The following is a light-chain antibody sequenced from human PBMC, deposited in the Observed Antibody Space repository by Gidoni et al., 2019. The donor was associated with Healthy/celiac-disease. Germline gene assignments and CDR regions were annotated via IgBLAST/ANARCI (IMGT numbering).Light chain of an antibody. V-gene: IGKV3-20*01. J-gene: IGKJ2*01. CDR2: GAS. Sequence: EIVLTQSPGTLSLSPGERATLSCRASQSVSSSYLAWYQQKPGQAPRLLICGASSRATGIPDRFRGSGSGTDFTLTISRLEPEDCAVYYCQQYGSTEYTFGQGTKLEIK. CDR1: QSVSSSY. CDR3: QQYGSTEYT.